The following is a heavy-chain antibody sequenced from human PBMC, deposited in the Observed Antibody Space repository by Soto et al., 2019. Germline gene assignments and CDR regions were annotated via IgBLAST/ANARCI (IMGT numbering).Heavy chain of an antibody. CDR1: GFTFSSYG. J-gene: IGHJ4*02. CDR3: AKDTHRGYCSSTSCYSVRTPTDY. CDR2: ISYDGSNK. D-gene: IGHD2-2*01. Sequence: GGSLRLSCAASGFTFSSYGMHWVRQAPGKGLEWVAVISYDGSNKYYADSVKGRFTISRDNSKNTLYLQMNSLRAEDTAVYYCAKDTHRGYCSSTSCYSVRTPTDYWGQGTLVTVSS. V-gene: IGHV3-30*18.